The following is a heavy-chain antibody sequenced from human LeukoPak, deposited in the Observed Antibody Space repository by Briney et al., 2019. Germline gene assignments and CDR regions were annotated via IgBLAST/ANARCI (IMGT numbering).Heavy chain of an antibody. V-gene: IGHV1-69*13. J-gene: IGHJ6*03. Sequence: ASVKVSCKASGGTFSSYAISWVRQAPGQGLEWMGGIIPIFGTANYAQKFQGRVTITADESTSTAYMELSSLRSEDTAVYYCAREPQWSRDYYYYMDVWGKGTTVTVSS. CDR1: GGTFSSYA. CDR2: IIPIFGTA. D-gene: IGHD2-8*01. CDR3: AREPQWSRDYYYYMDV.